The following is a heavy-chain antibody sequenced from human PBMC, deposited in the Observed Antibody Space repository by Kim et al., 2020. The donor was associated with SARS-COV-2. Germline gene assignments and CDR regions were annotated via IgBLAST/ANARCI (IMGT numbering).Heavy chain of an antibody. Sequence: SLKTQVTISVDRSKNQFSLKLSSVTAADTAVYYCARLTKAAAGPAGWFDPWGQGTLVTVSS. CDR3: ARLTKAAAGPAGWFDP. D-gene: IGHD6-13*01. V-gene: IGHV4-30-2*01. J-gene: IGHJ5*02.